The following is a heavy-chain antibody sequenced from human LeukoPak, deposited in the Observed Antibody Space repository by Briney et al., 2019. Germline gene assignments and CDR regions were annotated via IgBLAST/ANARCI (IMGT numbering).Heavy chain of an antibody. CDR3: ARDDSSGYYSQH. V-gene: IGHV1-46*01. CDR1: GYTFTSYY. CDR2: INPSGGST. Sequence: ASVKVSCKASGYTFTSYYMHWVRQAPGQGLEWMGIINPSGGSTSYAQKFQGRVTMTRDTSTSTVYMELSSLRSEDSAVYYCARDDSSGYYSQHWGQGTLVTVSS. J-gene: IGHJ1*01. D-gene: IGHD3-22*01.